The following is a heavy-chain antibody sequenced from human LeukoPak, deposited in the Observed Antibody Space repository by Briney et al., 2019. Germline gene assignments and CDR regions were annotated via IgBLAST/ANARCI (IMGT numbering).Heavy chain of an antibody. CDR2: INNEGSGT. CDR3: ARGRYYAMDV. V-gene: IGHV3-74*01. CDR1: GFTFSTYW. J-gene: IGHJ6*02. Sequence: GGSLRLSCAASGFTFSTYWMHWVRLAPGKGLVWVSRINNEGSGTGYADSVKGRFTISRDNAKNTLFLQMNSLRAEDTAVYYCARGRYYAMDVWGQGTTVTVSS.